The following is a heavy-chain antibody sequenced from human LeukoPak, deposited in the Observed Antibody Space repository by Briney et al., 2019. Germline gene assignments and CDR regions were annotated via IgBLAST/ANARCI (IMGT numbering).Heavy chain of an antibody. CDR2: ISGSGANT. Sequence: TGGSLRLSCTASGFAFNNYALSWVRQAPGTGLEWVSAISGSGANTYYADSVKGRFTISKDNSNNTLYLQINSLRAEDTALYYCTKVMYSSGWSDAFDVWGQGTKVTVSS. CDR1: GFAFNNYA. J-gene: IGHJ3*01. CDR3: TKVMYSSGWSDAFDV. V-gene: IGHV3-23*01. D-gene: IGHD6-19*01.